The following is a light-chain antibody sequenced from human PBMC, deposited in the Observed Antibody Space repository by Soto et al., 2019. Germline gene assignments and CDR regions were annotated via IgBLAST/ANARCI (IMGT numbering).Light chain of an antibody. CDR3: QQSSQPFT. CDR1: QNVRTY. Sequence: EIVLTQSPATLSLPPGERATLSCRASQNVRTYLAWYQQKPGQAPRLLIYDASNRATGIPARFTGSGSGTDFTLTISSLEPEDFAVYYCQQSSQPFTFGHGTKVDVK. CDR2: DAS. J-gene: IGKJ3*01. V-gene: IGKV3-11*01.